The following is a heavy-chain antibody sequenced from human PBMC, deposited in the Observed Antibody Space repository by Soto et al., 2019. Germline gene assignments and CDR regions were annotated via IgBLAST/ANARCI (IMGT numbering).Heavy chain of an antibody. J-gene: IGHJ3*01. CDR3: ARADKWEPDDFDL. CDR2: IYYSGST. CDR1: GGSVSSGSYY. V-gene: IGHV4-61*01. Sequence: SETLSLTCTVSGGSVSSGSYYWSWIRQPPGKGLEWIGYIYYSGSTNYNPSLKSRVTISVDTSKNQFSLKLSSVTAADTAVYYCARADKWEPDDFDLWGQGTMATVSS. D-gene: IGHD1-26*01.